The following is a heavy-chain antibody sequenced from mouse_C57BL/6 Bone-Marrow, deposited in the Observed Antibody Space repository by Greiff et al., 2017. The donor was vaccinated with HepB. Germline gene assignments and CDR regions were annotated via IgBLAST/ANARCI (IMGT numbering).Heavy chain of an antibody. CDR2: IWGGGST. V-gene: IGHV2-9*01. Sequence: QVQLQQSGPGLVAPSQRLSITCTVSGFSLTSYGVDWVRQPPGKGLEWLGVIWGGGSTNYNSALMSRLSISKDNSKSQVFVKMNSLQTDDTAMYYCGYLYYGGSPFYAMGYWGQGTSVTVSS. CDR3: GYLYYGGSPFYAMGY. J-gene: IGHJ4*01. D-gene: IGHD1-1*01. CDR1: GFSLTSYG.